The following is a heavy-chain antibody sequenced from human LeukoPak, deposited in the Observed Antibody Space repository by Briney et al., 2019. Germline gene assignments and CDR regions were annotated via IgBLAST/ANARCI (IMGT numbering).Heavy chain of an antibody. V-gene: IGHV4-4*02. CDR1: GGSISSSNW. CDR3: ARGENYYGSGSYGIRAFDI. J-gene: IGHJ3*02. Sequence: PSETLSLTCTVSGGSISSSNWWSWVRQPPGKGLEWIGEIYHSGSTNYNPSLKSRVTISVDKSKNQFSLKLSSVTAAETAVYYCARGENYYGSGSYGIRAFDIWGQGTMVTVSS. D-gene: IGHD3-10*01. CDR2: IYHSGST.